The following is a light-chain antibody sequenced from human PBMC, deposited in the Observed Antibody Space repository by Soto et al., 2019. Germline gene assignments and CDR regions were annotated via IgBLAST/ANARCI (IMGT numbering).Light chain of an antibody. CDR2: DAS. J-gene: IGKJ2*01. CDR3: QHYANLPYT. CDR1: QDISNY. Sequence: DIQMTQSPSSLSASVGDRVTITCQASQDISNYLNWYQQKPGQAPNLLIYDASTLETGVPSRFSGSGSGTDFTFTISSLQPEDIATYYCQHYANLPYTFGQATKLEMK. V-gene: IGKV1-33*01.